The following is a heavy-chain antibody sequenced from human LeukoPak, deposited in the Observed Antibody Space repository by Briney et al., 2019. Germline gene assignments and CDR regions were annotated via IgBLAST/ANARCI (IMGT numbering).Heavy chain of an antibody. CDR2: TRNKANSYTT. V-gene: IGHV3-72*01. J-gene: IGHJ4*02. CDR1: GFTFSDHY. Sequence: GRSLRLSCAASGFTFSDHYMDWVRQAPGKGLEWVGRTRNKANSYTTEYAASVKGRFTISRDDSKNSLYLQMNSLKTEDTAVYYCVRDFDYWGQGTLVTVSS. CDR3: VRDFDY.